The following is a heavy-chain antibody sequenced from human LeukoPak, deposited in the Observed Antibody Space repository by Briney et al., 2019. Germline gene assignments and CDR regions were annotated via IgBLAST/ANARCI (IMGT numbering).Heavy chain of an antibody. V-gene: IGHV1-69*06. Sequence: ASVKVSCKASGGTFTIYAISWVRQAPGQGLEWMGGIIPIFGTANYAQKFQGRVTITADKSTSTAYMELSSLRSEDTAVYYCASPNYYYGSGSYYLFDYWGQGTLVTVSS. CDR3: ASPNYYYGSGSYYLFDY. CDR1: GGTFTIYA. CDR2: IIPIFGTA. D-gene: IGHD3-10*01. J-gene: IGHJ4*02.